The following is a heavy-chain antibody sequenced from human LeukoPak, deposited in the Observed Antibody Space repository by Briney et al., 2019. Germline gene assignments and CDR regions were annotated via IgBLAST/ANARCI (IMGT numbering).Heavy chain of an antibody. J-gene: IGHJ4*02. V-gene: IGHV3-30*02. CDR3: ASFGTTWGYSDGSFGDY. CDR2: IRFDGSNQ. Sequence: QTGGSLRLSCAASGFTFSNYGMHWVRQAPGKGLEWVAFIRFDGSNQYYADSVKGRFTISRDNSKNTLYLQMNSLRADDTAVYYCASFGTTWGYSDGSFGDYWGQGSLATVSS. CDR1: GFTFSNYG. D-gene: IGHD5-18*01.